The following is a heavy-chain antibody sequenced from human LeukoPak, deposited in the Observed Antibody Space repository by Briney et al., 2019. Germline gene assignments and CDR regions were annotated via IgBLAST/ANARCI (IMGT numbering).Heavy chain of an antibody. CDR3: ARIPLGYSGAYYFDY. CDR2: ISTSGSI. Sequence: SETLSLTCTVSGGSISSYYWSWIRQPPGKGLEWIGYISTSGSINDNPSLRSRLTISVATSKNQFFLNLSSVTAADTAVYFCARIPLGYSGAYYFDYRGQGTLVTVS. V-gene: IGHV4-4*09. D-gene: IGHD5-12*01. J-gene: IGHJ4*02. CDR1: GGSISSYY.